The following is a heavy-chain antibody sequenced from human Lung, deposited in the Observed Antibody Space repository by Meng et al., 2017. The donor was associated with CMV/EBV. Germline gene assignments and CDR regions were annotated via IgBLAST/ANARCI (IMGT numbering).Heavy chain of an antibody. J-gene: IGHJ4*02. CDR2: LSASSSYI. CDR1: LSSYS. V-gene: IGHV3-21*01. D-gene: IGHD2-2*03. Sequence: LSSYSISWVRQAPGTALELSASLSASSSYILYTDSITSRFTVSSDNAKDSLYLQMNNLRPEDTAVYYCAKVGYCTTTNCYGDYFDYWGQGTLVTVSS. CDR3: AKVGYCTTTNCYGDYFDY.